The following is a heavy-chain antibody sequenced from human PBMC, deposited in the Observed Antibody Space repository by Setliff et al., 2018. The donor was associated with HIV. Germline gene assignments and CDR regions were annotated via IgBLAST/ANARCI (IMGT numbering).Heavy chain of an antibody. J-gene: IGHJ4*02. D-gene: IGHD1-7*01. CDR1: GFTFSSYE. CDR3: AREGITGTTLHPY. V-gene: IGHV3-48*03. Sequence: GSLRLSCAASGFTFSSYEMNWVRQAPGKGLEWVSYITSSGSTIYYADSVKGRFTISRDNAKNSLYLQMNTLRAEDTAVYYCAREGITGTTLHPYWGQGTRVTVSS. CDR2: ITSSGSTI.